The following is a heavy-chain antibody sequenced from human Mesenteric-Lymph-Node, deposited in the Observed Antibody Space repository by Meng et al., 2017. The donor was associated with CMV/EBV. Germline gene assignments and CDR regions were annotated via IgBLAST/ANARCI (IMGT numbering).Heavy chain of an antibody. D-gene: IGHD2-15*01. CDR1: GFTFSSYS. J-gene: IGHJ6*02. Sequence: GGSLRLSCAASGFTFSSYSMNWVRQAPGKGLEWVSYISSSSSTIYYADSVKGRFTISRDNAKNSLYLQMNSLRAEDTAVYYCARVCEGGSCARDHYYYYGMDVWGQGTTVTVSS. CDR2: ISSSSSTI. V-gene: IGHV3-48*04. CDR3: ARVCEGGSCARDHYYYYGMDV.